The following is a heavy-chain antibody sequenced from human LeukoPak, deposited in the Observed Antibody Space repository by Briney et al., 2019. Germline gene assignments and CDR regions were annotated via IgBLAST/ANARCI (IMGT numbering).Heavy chain of an antibody. CDR1: GDSVSSKSAA. CDR2: TYYRPKWYK. D-gene: IGHD1-1*01. Sequence: SQTLSLTCAISGDSVSSKSAAWNWIRQSPSRGLEWLGRTYYRPKWYKDHAAFVKSRITINPDTSKNQLSLQLNSVTPEDTAVYYCARTENGYVDFWGQGTLVTVSS. J-gene: IGHJ4*02. CDR3: ARTENGYVDF. V-gene: IGHV6-1*01.